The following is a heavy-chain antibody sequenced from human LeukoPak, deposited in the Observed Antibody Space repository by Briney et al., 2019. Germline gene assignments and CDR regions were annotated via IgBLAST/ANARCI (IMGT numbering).Heavy chain of an antibody. CDR1: GFTFSSYS. V-gene: IGHV3-48*01. D-gene: IGHD3-22*01. Sequence: PGESLRLSCAASGFTFSSYSMNWVRQAPGKGLEWVSYISSSSSTIYYADSVKGRFTISRDNAKNSLYLQMNSLRAEDTAVYYCARDLYYYDSSSWSYFQHWGQGTLVTVSS. CDR3: ARDLYYYDSSSWSYFQH. J-gene: IGHJ1*01. CDR2: ISSSSSTI.